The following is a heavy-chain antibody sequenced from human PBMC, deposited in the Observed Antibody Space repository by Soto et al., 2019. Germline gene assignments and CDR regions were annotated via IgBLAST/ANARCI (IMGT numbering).Heavy chain of an antibody. CDR3: AKDPTGRTGY. J-gene: IGHJ4*02. Sequence: SVKVSCKASGYSFTNYYMHWVRQAPGQGLEWMGWINPNTGVTKYAQNFQGRVTMTRDTSISTAYMELSRLRSDDTAVYYCAKDPTGRTGYWGQGALVTVS. CDR2: INPNTGVT. V-gene: IGHV1-2*02. CDR1: GYSFTNYY. D-gene: IGHD1-1*01.